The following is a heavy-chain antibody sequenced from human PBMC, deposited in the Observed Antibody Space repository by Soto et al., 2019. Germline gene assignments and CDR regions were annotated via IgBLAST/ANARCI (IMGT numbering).Heavy chain of an antibody. D-gene: IGHD3-3*01. J-gene: IGHJ6*03. CDR1: GFTFSSYS. V-gene: IGHV3-48*01. CDR2: ISSSSSTI. Sequence: GGSLRLSCAASGFTFSSYSMNWVRQAPGKGLERVSYISSSSSTIYYADSVKGRFTISRDNAKNSLYLQMNSLRAEDTAVYYCAQDTYYDFWSGYLTYYYYYYMDVWGKGTTVTVSS. CDR3: AQDTYYDFWSGYLTYYYYYYMDV.